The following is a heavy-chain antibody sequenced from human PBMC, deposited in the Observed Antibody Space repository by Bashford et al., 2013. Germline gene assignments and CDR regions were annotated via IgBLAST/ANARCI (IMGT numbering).Heavy chain of an antibody. J-gene: IGHJ3*01. CDR3: ARDGPVVGVWNAFDV. D-gene: IGHD1-26*01. V-gene: IGHV1-2*02. CDR2: INPNPNSGAT. Sequence: WVRQAPGQGLEWMGWINPNPNSGATKYAQKFQGRVTMTRDTSISTAYMELSRLRSDDTAVYYCARDGPVVGVWNAFDVWGQGTMVT.